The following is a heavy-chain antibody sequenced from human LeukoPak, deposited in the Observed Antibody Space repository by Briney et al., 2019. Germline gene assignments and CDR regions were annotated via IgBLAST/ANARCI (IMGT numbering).Heavy chain of an antibody. CDR1: GFTFSNYA. V-gene: IGHV3-23*01. J-gene: IGHJ4*02. CDR2: ITGSGGST. CDR3: AKDRGRYYDSSGYYWGYYFDS. D-gene: IGHD3-22*01. Sequence: GGSLRLSCAASGFTFSNYAVNWVRQAPGKGLEWVSTITGSGGSTFYADSVKGRFTISRDNSMDTLYLQMSSLRAEDTAVYYCAKDRGRYYDSSGYYWGYYFDSWGQGVLVTVST.